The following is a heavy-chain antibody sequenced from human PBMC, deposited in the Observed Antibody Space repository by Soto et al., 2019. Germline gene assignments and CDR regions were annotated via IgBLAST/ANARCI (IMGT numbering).Heavy chain of an antibody. CDR1: GFTFSSYW. D-gene: IGHD3-3*01. J-gene: IGHJ4*02. CDR3: AKEPDVDYDFWSGYPGN. Sequence: GGSLRLSCAASGFTFSSYWMHWVRQAPGKGLVWVSRINSDGSSTYYADSVKGRFTISRDNAKNTLYLQMNSLRAEDTAVYYCAKEPDVDYDFWSGYPGNWGQGTLVTVSS. V-gene: IGHV3-74*01. CDR2: INSDGSST.